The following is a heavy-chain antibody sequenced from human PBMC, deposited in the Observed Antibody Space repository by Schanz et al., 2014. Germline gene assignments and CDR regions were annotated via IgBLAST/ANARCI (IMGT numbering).Heavy chain of an antibody. D-gene: IGHD2-15*01. J-gene: IGHJ6*02. CDR3: AKGMGYCSGGTCYDYYYYGLDV. V-gene: IGHV3-21*04. Sequence: DVQLLESGGGLVQPGGSLRLSCAASGFTFSSYSMNWVRQAPGKGLEWVSSISSSSSYIHYADSVKGRFTISRDNAKNTLYLQMNSLSADDTAVFYCAKGMGYCSGGTCYDYYYYGLDVWGQGTTVTVSS. CDR1: GFTFSSYS. CDR2: ISSSSSYI.